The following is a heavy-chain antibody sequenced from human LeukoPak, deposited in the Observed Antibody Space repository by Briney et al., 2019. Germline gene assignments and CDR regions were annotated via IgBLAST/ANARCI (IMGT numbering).Heavy chain of an antibody. V-gene: IGHV1-2*02. J-gene: IGHJ5*02. CDR2: INPDNGGT. CDR3: TREDRVGNWFDP. D-gene: IGHD5-12*01. Sequence: GASVKVSCRASGYTFTDYYIHWVRQAPGQGLEWMGWINPDNGGTNYAQKVQGRVTMTRDTSIRTVYMDLSRLRSDDTAVFYCTREDRVGNWFDPWGQGTQVTVSS. CDR1: GYTFTDYY.